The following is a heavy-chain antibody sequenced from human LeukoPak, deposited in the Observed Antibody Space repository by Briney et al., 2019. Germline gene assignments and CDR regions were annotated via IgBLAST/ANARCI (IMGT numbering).Heavy chain of an antibody. Sequence: SETLSLTCTVSGGSISRYYWSWIRQPAGKGLEWIGRIYTSGSTNYNPSLKSRVTISVDKSKNQFSLKLSSVTAADTAVYYCARDYYGSGSLYYFDYWGQGTLVTVSS. J-gene: IGHJ4*02. D-gene: IGHD3-10*01. CDR3: ARDYYGSGSLYYFDY. CDR2: IYTSGST. CDR1: GGSISRYY. V-gene: IGHV4-4*07.